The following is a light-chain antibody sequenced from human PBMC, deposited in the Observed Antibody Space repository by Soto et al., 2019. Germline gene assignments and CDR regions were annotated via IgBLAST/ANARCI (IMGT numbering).Light chain of an antibody. CDR3: QQPNSWPPV. CDR1: QSVNSN. CDR2: GAS. J-gene: IGKJ2*01. Sequence: EIVMTQSPATLSVSPGERATLSCRASQSVNSNVAWYQQKPGHSPRLLIYGASTRVTGIPARFSGSGSGTEFMLTIGSRQSEDFGIYYCQQPNSWPPVFGQVTKLEIK. V-gene: IGKV3-15*01.